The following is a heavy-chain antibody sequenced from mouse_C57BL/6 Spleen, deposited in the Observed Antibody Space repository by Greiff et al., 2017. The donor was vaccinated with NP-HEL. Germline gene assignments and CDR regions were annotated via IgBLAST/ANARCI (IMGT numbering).Heavy chain of an antibody. Sequence: EVQLQQSGPELVKPGASVKISCKASGYTFTDYYMNWVKQSHGKSLEWIGDINPNNGGTSYNQKFKDKATLTVDKSSSTAYMELRSLTSEDSAVYYCARLGVVRYFDVWGTGTTVTVSS. J-gene: IGHJ1*03. CDR1: GYTFTDYY. CDR3: ARLGVVRYFDV. CDR2: INPNNGGT. V-gene: IGHV1-26*01.